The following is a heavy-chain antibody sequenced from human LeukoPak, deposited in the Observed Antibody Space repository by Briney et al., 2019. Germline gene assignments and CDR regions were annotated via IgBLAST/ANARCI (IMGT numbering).Heavy chain of an antibody. J-gene: IGHJ4*02. D-gene: IGHD1-26*01. Sequence: ASVKVSCKASGYTFTSYYMHWVRQAPGQGLEWMGIINPSGGSTSYAQKFQGRVTMTRDTSTSTVYMGLSSLRSEDTAVYYCARARGDIVGASFDYWGQGTLSPSPQ. V-gene: IGHV1-46*01. CDR3: ARARGDIVGASFDY. CDR2: INPSGGST. CDR1: GYTFTSYY.